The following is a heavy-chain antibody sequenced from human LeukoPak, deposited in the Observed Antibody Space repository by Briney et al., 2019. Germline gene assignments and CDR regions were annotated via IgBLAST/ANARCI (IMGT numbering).Heavy chain of an antibody. CDR1: GYSISTSNY. CDR3: ARKTTAGPTKAAFDI. J-gene: IGHJ3*02. CDR2: IYYSGGI. V-gene: IGHV4-28*05. D-gene: IGHD2-21*02. Sequence: PSETLSLTCSVSGYSISTSNYWAWIRQPPGRGLEWIGHIYYSGGIYYNPSLKGRVTMSVDTSRNQFSLKLSSVTAVDTAVYYCARKTTAGPTKAAFDIWGQGTMVAVST.